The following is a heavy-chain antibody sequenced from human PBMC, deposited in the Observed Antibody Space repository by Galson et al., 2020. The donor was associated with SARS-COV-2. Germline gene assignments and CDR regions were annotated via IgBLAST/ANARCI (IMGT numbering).Heavy chain of an antibody. V-gene: IGHV1-18*01. D-gene: IGHD2-2*01. CDR1: GYTFTSYG. CDR2: ISAYNGNT. J-gene: IGHJ6*02. Sequence: GESLKISCKASGYTFTSYGISWVRQAPGQGLEWMGWISAYNGNTNYAQKLQGRVTMTTDTSTSTAYMELRSLRSDDTAVYYCARAIVVVPAAAHTSYYYYGMDVGGQGTTVTVSS. CDR3: ARAIVVVPAAAHTSYYYYGMDV.